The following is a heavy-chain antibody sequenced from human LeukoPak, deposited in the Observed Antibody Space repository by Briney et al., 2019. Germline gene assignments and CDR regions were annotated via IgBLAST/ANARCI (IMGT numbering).Heavy chain of an antibody. D-gene: IGHD6-19*01. Sequence: GGSLRLSCAASGFTFRSYAMNWVRQAPGKGLEWVSGISGSGGSTYYADSVKGRFTISRDNSKNTLYLQMNSLRAEDTAVYYCARGSGWDFDYWGQGTLVTVSS. CDR1: GFTFRSYA. V-gene: IGHV3-23*01. CDR2: ISGSGGST. CDR3: ARGSGWDFDY. J-gene: IGHJ4*02.